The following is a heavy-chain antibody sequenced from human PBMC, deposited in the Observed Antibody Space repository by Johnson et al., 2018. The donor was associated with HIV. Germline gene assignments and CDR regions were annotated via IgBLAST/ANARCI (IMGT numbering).Heavy chain of an antibody. J-gene: IGHJ3*02. D-gene: IGHD6-6*01. V-gene: IGHV3-30*18. CDR1: GFTFSRYG. Sequence: QVQLVESGGGVVQPGRSLRLSCAASGFTFSRYGMHWVRQAPGKGLEWVLVISYDGSNKYFADFVKGRFTISRDNSKNTLYLQINSLRPEDTAVYFCAKDRAEYSTWIDALDIWGQGTMVTVSS. CDR2: ISYDGSNK. CDR3: AKDRAEYSTWIDALDI.